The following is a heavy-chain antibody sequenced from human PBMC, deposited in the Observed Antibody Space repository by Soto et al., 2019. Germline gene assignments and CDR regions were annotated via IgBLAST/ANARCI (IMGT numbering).Heavy chain of an antibody. V-gene: IGHV3-30-3*01. D-gene: IGHD3-10*01. CDR1: GFTFRNYI. J-gene: IGHJ4*02. CDR2: ILQDGNNK. CDR3: AKGGITLVRGSFDY. Sequence: GGSLRLSCAASGFTFRNYIMHWVRPAPSKGLEWVAIILQDGNNKYYADSVKGRFTISRDNSRNTLYLQLNSLRAEDTAVYYCAKGGITLVRGSFDYWGQGALVTVSS.